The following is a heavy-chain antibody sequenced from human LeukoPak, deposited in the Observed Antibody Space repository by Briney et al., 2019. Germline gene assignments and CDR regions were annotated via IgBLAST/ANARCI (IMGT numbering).Heavy chain of an antibody. CDR1: GFSFSGSW. CDR3: ARDPLNGALDI. CDR2: MNPDGSTI. V-gene: IGHV3-7*01. Sequence: GGSLRLSCTASGFSFSGSWMSWVRQLPGKGLEWLADMNPDGSTIVYVDSVKGRFIISRNNAKHSVYLQMDGLRAEDTAVYYCARDPLNGALDIWGQGTLVTVSS. J-gene: IGHJ3*02.